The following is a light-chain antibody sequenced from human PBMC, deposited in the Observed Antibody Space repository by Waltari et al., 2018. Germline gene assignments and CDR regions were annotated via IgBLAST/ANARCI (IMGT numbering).Light chain of an antibody. CDR2: EGE. V-gene: IGLV2-23*01. CDR1: SPDVGNYNI. J-gene: IGLJ2*01. Sequence: QSALTQPASVSGSPGQSITISCTGTSPDVGNYNIVSWFQHHPGKAPKLLIYEGEKRPSGVSSRFFGSKSDKAVSLTISGLEADDEAVYYCFSYAVSSTFMIFGGGTQLTVL. CDR3: FSYAVSSTFMI.